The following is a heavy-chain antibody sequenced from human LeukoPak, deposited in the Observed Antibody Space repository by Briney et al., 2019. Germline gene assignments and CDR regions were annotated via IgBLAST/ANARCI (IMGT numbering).Heavy chain of an antibody. V-gene: IGHV3-53*01. Sequence: GGSLRLSCAASGFTVSRKYMSWVRQAPGKGLDWVSLIYSGGNTYYADSVKGRFTISRDNSKNTLYLQMNSLRGEDTAVYYCARLRGSGDFDYWGQGTLVTVSS. D-gene: IGHD2-15*01. CDR2: IYSGGNT. CDR3: ARLRGSGDFDY. J-gene: IGHJ4*02. CDR1: GFTVSRKY.